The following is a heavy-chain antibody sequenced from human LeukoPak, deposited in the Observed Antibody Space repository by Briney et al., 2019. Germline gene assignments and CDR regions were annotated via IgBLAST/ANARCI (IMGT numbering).Heavy chain of an antibody. D-gene: IGHD3-3*01. Sequence: PGGPLRLSCELSGHDFSIAWMSGVRQTTGKGLEWVGRIKPRMHGETTDYAAPVEGRFHISRDDSRNTVTLHMYGLKTEDTAIYYCAHNGKAPAVLEHWGQGTLVTVSS. J-gene: IGHJ4*02. V-gene: IGHV3-15*01. CDR3: AHNGKAPAVLEH. CDR1: GHDFSIAW. CDR2: IKPRMHGETT.